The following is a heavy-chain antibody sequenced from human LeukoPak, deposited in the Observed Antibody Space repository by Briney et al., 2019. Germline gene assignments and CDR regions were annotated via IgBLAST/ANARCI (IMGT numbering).Heavy chain of an antibody. D-gene: IGHD5-12*01. Sequence: GGSLRLSCAASGFTFSSYAMHWVRQAPGKGLEWVAVISYDGSNKYYADSVKGRFTISRDNSKNTLYLQMNSLRAEDTAVYYCATGRRIVATTSLLVGYYFDYWGQGTLVTVSS. J-gene: IGHJ4*02. CDR3: ATGRRIVATTSLLVGYYFDY. CDR2: ISYDGSNK. V-gene: IGHV3-30*04. CDR1: GFTFSSYA.